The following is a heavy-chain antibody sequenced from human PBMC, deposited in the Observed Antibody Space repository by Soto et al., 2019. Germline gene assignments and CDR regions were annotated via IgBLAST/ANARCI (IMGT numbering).Heavy chain of an antibody. Sequence: GGSLRLSCAASGFTVSSNYMSWVRQAPGKGLEWVSVIYSGGSTYYADSVKGRFTISRDNSKNTLYLQMNSPRAEDTAVYYCARSLTPHYYDSSGYPPALYYWVQGT. V-gene: IGHV3-53*01. CDR1: GFTVSSNY. J-gene: IGHJ4*02. CDR2: IYSGGST. D-gene: IGHD3-22*01. CDR3: ARSLTPHYYDSSGYPPALYY.